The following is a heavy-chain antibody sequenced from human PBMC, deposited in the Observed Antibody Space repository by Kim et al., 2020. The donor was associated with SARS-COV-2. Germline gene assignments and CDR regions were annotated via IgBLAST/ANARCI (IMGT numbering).Heavy chain of an antibody. CDR1: GFTFSSYW. D-gene: IGHD3-9*01. Sequence: GGSLRLSCAASGFTFSSYWMSWVRQAPGKGLEWVANIRQDGSEKYYVDSVKGRFTISRDNAKNSLYLQMNSLRAEDTAVYYCARDRRYYDILTGYYIPRDYFDYWGQGTLVTVSS. V-gene: IGHV3-7*01. CDR3: ARDRRYYDILTGYYIPRDYFDY. J-gene: IGHJ4*02. CDR2: IRQDGSEK.